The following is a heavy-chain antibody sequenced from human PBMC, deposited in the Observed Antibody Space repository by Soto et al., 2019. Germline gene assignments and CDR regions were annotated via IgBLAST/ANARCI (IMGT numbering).Heavy chain of an antibody. CDR2: ISWDGGST. D-gene: IGHD3-10*01. CDR3: AKDGRPSYYGSGSRRGGMDV. Sequence: GGSLSLSCAASGFTFDDYAMHWVRQAPGKGLEWVSLISWDGGSTYYADSVKGRFTISRDNSKNSLYLQMNSMRAEDTALYYCAKDGRPSYYGSGSRRGGMDVWGQGTTVTVSS. J-gene: IGHJ6*02. V-gene: IGHV3-43D*04. CDR1: GFTFDDYA.